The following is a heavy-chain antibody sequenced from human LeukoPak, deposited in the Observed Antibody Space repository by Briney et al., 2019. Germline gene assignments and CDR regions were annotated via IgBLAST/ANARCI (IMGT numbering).Heavy chain of an antibody. CDR1: GGSINSYY. CDR3: ARNVGGLRGFDY. V-gene: IGHV4-59*01. CDR2: VSYTGTT. J-gene: IGHJ4*02. D-gene: IGHD3-10*01. Sequence: SETLSLTCSVSGGSINSYYWSWIRQPPGKGLEWIGWVSYTGTTYFNPSLKSRVTISVDTSKSQFSLRLTSVTAADTAVFFCARNVGGLRGFDYWGQGTLVTVSS.